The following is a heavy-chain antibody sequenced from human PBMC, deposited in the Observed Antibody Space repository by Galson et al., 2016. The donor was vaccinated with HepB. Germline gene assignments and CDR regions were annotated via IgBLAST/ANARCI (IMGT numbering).Heavy chain of an antibody. CDR2: INQDGSET. CDR3: ARGWRTYYRYFEH. D-gene: IGHD1-26*01. CDR1: GLTFSDYW. Sequence: SLRLSCAVSGLTFSDYWMSWVRLAPGKGLEWVANINQDGSETYYLDSVKGRFTISRDNAKNSLYLQMNSLRGEDTAVYYCARGWRTYYRYFEHWGQGALVSVSS. J-gene: IGHJ1*01. V-gene: IGHV3-7*01.